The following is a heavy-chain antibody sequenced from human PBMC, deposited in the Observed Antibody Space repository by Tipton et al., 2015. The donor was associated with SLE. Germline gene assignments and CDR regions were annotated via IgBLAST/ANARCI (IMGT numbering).Heavy chain of an antibody. V-gene: IGHV4-61*01. CDR2: IYYSGST. Sequence: TLSLTCTVSGGSISSSSYYWGWIRQPPGKGLEWIGYIYYSGSTNYNPSLKSRVTISVDTSKNQFSLKLSSVTAADTAVYYCARDQVPHDAFDIWGQGTMVTVSS. CDR1: GGSISSSSYY. CDR3: ARDQVPHDAFDI. D-gene: IGHD4/OR15-4a*01. J-gene: IGHJ3*02.